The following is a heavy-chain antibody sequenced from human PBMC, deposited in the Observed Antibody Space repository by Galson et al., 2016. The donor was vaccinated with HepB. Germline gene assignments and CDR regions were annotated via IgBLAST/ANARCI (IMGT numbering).Heavy chain of an antibody. J-gene: IGHJ3*02. D-gene: IGHD6-19*01. CDR3: AQISLVGYNSGWVGSFDI. CDR2: IRGRGTGT. CDR1: GFSISIYS. Sequence: SLRLSCAASGFSISIYSMNWVRQAPGKGLEWVSAIRGRGTGTSYTDSVKGRFTISSDNSKNTLYLQMNSLRAEYAAVYYCAQISLVGYNSGWVGSFDIWGRGTMVTVS. V-gene: IGHV3-23*01.